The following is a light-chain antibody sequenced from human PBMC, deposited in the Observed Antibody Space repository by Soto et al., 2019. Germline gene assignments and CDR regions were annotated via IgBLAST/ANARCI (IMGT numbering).Light chain of an antibody. CDR2: DVS. CDR1: SSDVGGYNY. J-gene: IGLJ2*01. Sequence: QSALTQPASVSGSPGQSITISCTGTSSDVGGYNYVSWYQQHPGKAPKLMIYDVSNRPSGVSNRFSGSKSGNTASLTISGPPAEDEADYYCSSYTSSSTLGHVVFGGGTKLTVL. V-gene: IGLV2-14*01. CDR3: SSYTSSSTLGHVV.